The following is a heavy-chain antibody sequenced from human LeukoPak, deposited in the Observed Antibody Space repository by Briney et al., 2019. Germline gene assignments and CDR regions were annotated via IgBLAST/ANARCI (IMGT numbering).Heavy chain of an antibody. CDR3: ARAVGGWYFDY. D-gene: IGHD6-19*01. Sequence: PGGSLRLSCAASGFTFNNYNMNWVRQTPGKGLEWVSSITRDSIYTFYADSVKGRFTISRDNAKNSLYLQMNSLRAEDTAVYYCARAVGGWYFDYWGQGTLVTVSS. V-gene: IGHV3-21*01. CDR2: ITRDSIYT. CDR1: GFTFNNYN. J-gene: IGHJ4*02.